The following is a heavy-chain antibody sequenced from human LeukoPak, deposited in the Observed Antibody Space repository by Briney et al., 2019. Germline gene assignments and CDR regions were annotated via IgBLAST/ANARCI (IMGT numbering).Heavy chain of an antibody. D-gene: IGHD2-15*01. J-gene: IGHJ4*02. Sequence: ASVKVSCQASGYTFTGYYMHWVRQAPGQGLEWMGWINPNSGDTNYAQKFQGRVTMTRDTSINTAYMELTRLTSDDTAVYYCARVYSTRSFDYWGQGTLVTVSS. CDR1: GYTFTGYY. V-gene: IGHV1-2*02. CDR2: INPNSGDT. CDR3: ARVYSTRSFDY.